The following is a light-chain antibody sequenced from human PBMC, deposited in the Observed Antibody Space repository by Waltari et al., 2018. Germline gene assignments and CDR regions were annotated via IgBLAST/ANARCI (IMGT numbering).Light chain of an antibody. V-gene: IGKV3-11*01. CDR3: QQRDNWPWT. CDR2: DAS. J-gene: IGKJ1*01. CDR1: QSVSIF. Sequence: DIVLTQSPATVSLSPGERATLSCRTSQSVSIFVAWYHQKPGQPPRLLIADASNRASGIPDRITASGSGLDFTLTISSLEPEDVGVYYCQQRDNWPWTFGQGTKVEIK.